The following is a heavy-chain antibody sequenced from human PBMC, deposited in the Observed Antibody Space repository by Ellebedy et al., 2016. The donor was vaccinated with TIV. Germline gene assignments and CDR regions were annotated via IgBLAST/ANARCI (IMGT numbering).Heavy chain of an antibody. CDR3: ARVFRCSSTSCDPRDYYYYYMDV. Sequence: ASVKVSCKASGYTFTSYDINWVRQATGQGLEWMGWMNPNSGNTGYAQKFQGRVTMTRNTSISTAYMALSSLRSEDTAVYYCARVFRCSSTSCDPRDYYYYYMDVWGKGTTVTVSS. CDR2: MNPNSGNT. CDR1: GYTFTSYD. J-gene: IGHJ6*03. D-gene: IGHD2-2*01. V-gene: IGHV1-8*01.